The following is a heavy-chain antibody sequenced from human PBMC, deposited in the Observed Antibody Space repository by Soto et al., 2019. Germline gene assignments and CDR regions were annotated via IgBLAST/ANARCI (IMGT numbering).Heavy chain of an antibody. CDR3: ARVPPADYYDSSGTKNWFDP. CDR2: IDPSDSYT. J-gene: IGHJ5*02. Sequence: GESLKISCKGSGYSFTSYWISWVRQMPGKGLEWMGRIDPSDSYTNYSPSFQGHVTISADKSISTAYLQWSSLKASDTAMYYCARVPPADYYDSSGTKNWFDPWGQGTLVTVSS. D-gene: IGHD3-22*01. V-gene: IGHV5-10-1*01. CDR1: GYSFTSYW.